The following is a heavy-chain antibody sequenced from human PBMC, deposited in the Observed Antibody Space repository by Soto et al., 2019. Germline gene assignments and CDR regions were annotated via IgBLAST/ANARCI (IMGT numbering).Heavy chain of an antibody. CDR3: AKDRLAGGFDY. Sequence: PGGSLRLSCAASRFTFSSFSMHWVRQAPGKGLEWVAVISYDGSNKYYADSVKGRFTISRDNSKNTVYLQMNSLRADDTAVYYCAKDRLAGGFDYWGQGTLVTVSS. CDR2: ISYDGSNK. D-gene: IGHD3-16*01. CDR1: RFTFSSFS. V-gene: IGHV3-30*18. J-gene: IGHJ4*02.